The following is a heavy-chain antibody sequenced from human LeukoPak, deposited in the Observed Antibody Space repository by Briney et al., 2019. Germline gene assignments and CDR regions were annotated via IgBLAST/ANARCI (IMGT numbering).Heavy chain of an antibody. CDR1: GFTFSSYA. CDR2: ISGSGGST. D-gene: IGHD3-9*01. V-gene: IGHV3-23*01. Sequence: PGGSLRLSCAASGFTFSSYAMSWVRQAPGKGLEWISAISGSGGSTYYADSVKGRFAISRDNSKNTLYLQMNSLRAEDTAVYYCAKDYLTFGIFSNWGQGTLVTVSS. CDR3: AKDYLTFGIFSN. J-gene: IGHJ4*02.